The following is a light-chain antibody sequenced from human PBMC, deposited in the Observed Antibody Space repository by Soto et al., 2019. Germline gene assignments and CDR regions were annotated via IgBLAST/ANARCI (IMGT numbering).Light chain of an antibody. CDR2: RTN. J-gene: IGLJ3*02. CDR1: SSNIGSQF. V-gene: IGLV1-47*01. Sequence: QSVLAQPPSASGTPGQRVTISCSGSSSNIGSQFVYWYHQVPGRAPKLLIYRTNQRPSGVPDRFAGSKYGATASLVISGLQSDDEGDYFCASWDDSLRWMFGVGTKLTVL. CDR3: ASWDDSLRWM.